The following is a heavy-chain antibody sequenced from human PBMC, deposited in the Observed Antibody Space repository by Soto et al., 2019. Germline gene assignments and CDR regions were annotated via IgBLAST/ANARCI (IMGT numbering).Heavy chain of an antibody. Sequence: SETLSLTCTVSGGSISTYHWSWIRQPPGKGLEWIGYIYYSGSTNYNPSLKSRVTISVDTSKNQFSLKLSSVAAADTAVYYCVKGEYYYDSSGYYPFDYWGQGTLVTVSS. CDR3: VKGEYYYDSSGYYPFDY. CDR1: GGSISTYH. V-gene: IGHV4-59*01. CDR2: IYYSGST. J-gene: IGHJ4*02. D-gene: IGHD3-22*01.